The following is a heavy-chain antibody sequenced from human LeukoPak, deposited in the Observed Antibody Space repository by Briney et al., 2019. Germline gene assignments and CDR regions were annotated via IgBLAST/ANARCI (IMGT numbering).Heavy chain of an antibody. J-gene: IGHJ4*02. CDR3: AKDSVISPVGDYFDY. CDR2: INPNSGGT. Sequence: ASVKVSCKDSGYTFIGYYIHWVRQAPGQGLEWMGWINPNSGGTNYAQKFQGRVTMTRDTSISTACMDLSRLRSDDTAVYYCAKDSVISPVGDYFDYWGQGTLVTVSS. V-gene: IGHV1-2*02. D-gene: IGHD3-10*01. CDR1: GYTFIGYY.